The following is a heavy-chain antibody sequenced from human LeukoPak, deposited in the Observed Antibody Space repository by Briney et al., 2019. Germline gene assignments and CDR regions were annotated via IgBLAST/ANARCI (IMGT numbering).Heavy chain of an antibody. Sequence: SETLSLTCAVYGGSFSGYYWSWIRQPPGKGLEWIGEINHSGSTNYNPSLKSRVTISVDTSKNQFSLKLSSVTAADTAVYYCAGGLGYSYGPYYFDYWGQGTLVTVSS. CDR1: GGSFSGYY. J-gene: IGHJ4*02. D-gene: IGHD5-18*01. CDR2: INHSGST. V-gene: IGHV4-34*01. CDR3: AGGLGYSYGPYYFDY.